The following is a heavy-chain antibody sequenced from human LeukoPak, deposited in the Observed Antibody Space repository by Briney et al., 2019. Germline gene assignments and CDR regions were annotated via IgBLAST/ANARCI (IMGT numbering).Heavy chain of an antibody. J-gene: IGHJ4*02. CDR2: ISGSGGST. D-gene: IGHD5-12*01. CDR1: GFTFSSYA. V-gene: IGHV3-23*01. CDR3: AKVGHIVATICYFDY. Sequence: GGSLRLSCAASGFTFSSYAMGWVRQAPGKGLEWASAISGSGGSTYYADSVKGRFTISRDNSKNTLYLQMNSLRAEDTAVYYCAKVGHIVATICYFDYWGQGTLVTVSS.